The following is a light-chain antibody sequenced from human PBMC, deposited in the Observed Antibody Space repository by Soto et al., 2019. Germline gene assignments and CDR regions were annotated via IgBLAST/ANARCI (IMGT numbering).Light chain of an antibody. J-gene: IGKJ1*01. CDR1: QSLGGN. CDR3: QQYSNWPPWT. Sequence: EIVMTQSPATLAVSPGDTATLSCRASQSLGGNLAWYQQKPGQGPRLLIFRASSRATGVTARFSASGSGTEFTLTISGLQSEAFAIYYCQQYSNWPPWTFGPGTKVYIK. CDR2: RAS. V-gene: IGKV3-15*01.